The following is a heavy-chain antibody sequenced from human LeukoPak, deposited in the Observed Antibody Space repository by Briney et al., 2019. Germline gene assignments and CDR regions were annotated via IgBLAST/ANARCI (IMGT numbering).Heavy chain of an antibody. CDR3: AKSTEPRPAALLYYFDY. CDR2: ISGSGGGT. Sequence: PGGSLRLSCAASGFTFSSYAMSWVRQAPGKGLEWVSAISGSGGGTYYADSVKGRFTISRDNSKNTLYLQMNSLRAEDTAVYYCAKSTEPRPAALLYYFDYWGQGTLVTVSS. V-gene: IGHV3-23*01. CDR1: GFTFSSYA. D-gene: IGHD2-2*02. J-gene: IGHJ4*02.